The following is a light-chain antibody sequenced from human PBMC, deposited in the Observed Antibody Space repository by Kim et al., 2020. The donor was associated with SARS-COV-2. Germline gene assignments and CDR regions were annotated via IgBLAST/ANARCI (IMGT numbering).Light chain of an antibody. CDR1: TSGIGSIL. CDR3: ATWDDSLSGLYV. V-gene: IGLV1-47*01. Sequence: QEVTVTVSGNTSGIGSILVYWYQQLRGMAPKLLIYRNRQRPSGVPDRFSGSESGTSGSLAISGLRPEDEADYYCATWDDSLSGLYVFGTGTKVTVL. CDR2: RNR. J-gene: IGLJ1*01.